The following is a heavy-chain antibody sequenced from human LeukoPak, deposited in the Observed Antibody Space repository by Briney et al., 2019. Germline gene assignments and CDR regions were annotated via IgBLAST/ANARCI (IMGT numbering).Heavy chain of an antibody. CDR3: AKNERWGYYYGSSLFDY. CDR1: GFTFSSYG. V-gene: IGHV3-33*06. J-gene: IGHJ4*02. CDR2: IWYDGSNK. D-gene: IGHD3-10*01. Sequence: PGGSLRLSCAASGFTFSSYGMHWVRQAPGKGLEWVAVIWYDGSNKYYADSVKGRFTISRDNSKNTLYLQMNSLRDEDTGVYYCAKNERWGYYYGSSLFDYWGQGTLVTVSS.